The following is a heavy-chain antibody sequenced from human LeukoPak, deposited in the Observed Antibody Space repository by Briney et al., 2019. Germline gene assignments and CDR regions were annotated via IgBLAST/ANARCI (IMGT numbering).Heavy chain of an antibody. Sequence: GGSLRLSCAASGFTFSSYSMNWVRQAPGKGLEWVSYISSSSSTIYYADSVKGRFTISRDNAKNSLYLQMNSLRAEDTAVYYCARYDFWSGPKRPNDAFDIWGQGTMVTVSS. D-gene: IGHD3-3*01. CDR1: GFTFSSYS. CDR3: ARYDFWSGPKRPNDAFDI. J-gene: IGHJ3*02. V-gene: IGHV3-48*01. CDR2: ISSSSSTI.